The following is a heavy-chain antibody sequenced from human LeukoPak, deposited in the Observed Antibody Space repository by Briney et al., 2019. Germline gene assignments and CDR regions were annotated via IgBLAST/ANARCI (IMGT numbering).Heavy chain of an antibody. Sequence: SETLSLTCTVSGGPISSSTYYWGWIRQPQGKGLEWIGSIYYSGSTSYNPSLKSRVTISVDTSKNQFSLKLDSVTAADTAVYYCARNASDSGTSYFDYWGQGTLVTVSS. CDR3: ARNASDSGTSYFDY. CDR2: IYYSGST. V-gene: IGHV4-39*01. CDR1: GGPISSSTYY. D-gene: IGHD1-26*01. J-gene: IGHJ4*02.